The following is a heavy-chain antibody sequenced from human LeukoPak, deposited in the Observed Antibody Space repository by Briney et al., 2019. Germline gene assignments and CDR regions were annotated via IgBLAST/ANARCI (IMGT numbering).Heavy chain of an antibody. CDR2: IYYSGST. J-gene: IGHJ4*02. V-gene: IGHV4-59*08. CDR1: GGSISSYY. D-gene: IGHD5-18*01. CDR3: ARRRQGWGYSHYFDY. Sequence: SETLSLTCTVSGGSISSYYWSWIRQPPGKGLEWIGYIYYSGSTNYNPSLKSRVTISVDTSKNQFSLKLSSVTAADTAVYYCARRRQGWGYSHYFDYWGQGTLVTVSS.